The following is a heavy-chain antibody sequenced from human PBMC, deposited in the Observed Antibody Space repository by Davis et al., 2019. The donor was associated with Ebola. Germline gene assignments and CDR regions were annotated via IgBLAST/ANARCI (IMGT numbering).Heavy chain of an antibody. CDR3: AAADIVVVVDGTSYPHAFDT. CDR1: GYTFTSYG. Sequence: AASVKVSCKASGYTFTSYGISWVRQAPGQGLEWMGWISAYNGNTNYAQKLQGRVTMTTDTSTSTAYMELRSLRSDDTAVYYCAAADIVVVVDGTSYPHAFDTWGQGTVVTVSS. D-gene: IGHD2-15*01. V-gene: IGHV1-18*01. CDR2: ISAYNGNT. J-gene: IGHJ3*02.